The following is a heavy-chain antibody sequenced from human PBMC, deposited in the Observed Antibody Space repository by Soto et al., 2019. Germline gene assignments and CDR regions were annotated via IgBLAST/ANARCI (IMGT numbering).Heavy chain of an antibody. CDR2: INPSGGST. Sequence: ASVKVSCKASGYTFTSCYMHWVRQAPGQGLEWMGIINPSGGSTSYAQKFQGRVTMTRDTSTSTVYMELSSLRSEDTAVYYCAIQPTYYYDSSANEDYWGQGTLVTVSS. J-gene: IGHJ4*02. CDR3: AIQPTYYYDSSANEDY. D-gene: IGHD3-22*01. V-gene: IGHV1-46*01. CDR1: GYTFTSCY.